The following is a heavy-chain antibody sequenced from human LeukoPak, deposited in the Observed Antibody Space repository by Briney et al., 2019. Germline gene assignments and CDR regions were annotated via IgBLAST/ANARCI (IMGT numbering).Heavy chain of an antibody. V-gene: IGHV3-30*02. D-gene: IGHD2-15*01. Sequence: GGSLRLSCAASGFTFSSYGMHWVRQAPGKGLEWGAFIRYDGSNKYYADSVKGRFTISRDNSKNTLYLQMNSLRAEDTAVYYCAKRSGGNNYYYYMDVWGKGTTVTISS. CDR2: IRYDGSNK. J-gene: IGHJ6*03. CDR3: AKRSGGNNYYYYMDV. CDR1: GFTFSSYG.